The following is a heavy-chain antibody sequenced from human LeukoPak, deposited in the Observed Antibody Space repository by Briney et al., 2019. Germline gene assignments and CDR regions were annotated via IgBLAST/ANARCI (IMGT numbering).Heavy chain of an antibody. CDR1: GYTFTNYD. CDR2: MNPNSGNT. J-gene: IGHJ4*02. V-gene: IGHV1-8*01. Sequence: ASVKVSCKASGYTFTNYDINWVRQATGQGLEWIGYMNPNSGNTGYAQKFQGRVTITTDESTSTAYMELSSLRSEDTAVYYCAREVTGYSGGWYEYWGQGTLVTVSS. D-gene: IGHD6-19*01. CDR3: AREVTGYSGGWYEY.